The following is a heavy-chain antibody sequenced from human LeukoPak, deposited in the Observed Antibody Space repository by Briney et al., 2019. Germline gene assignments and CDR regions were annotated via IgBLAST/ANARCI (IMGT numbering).Heavy chain of an antibody. D-gene: IGHD3-16*01. Sequence: PSETLSLTCAVYGGSFSGYYWSWIRQPPGKGLEWIGEIKHSGITNYNPSLKSRVTISVDTSKNQISLKLTSVTAADTAVYFCARGEIVGGFNPWGQGTWSPSPQ. CDR1: GGSFSGYY. CDR2: IKHSGIT. J-gene: IGHJ5*02. CDR3: ARGEIVGGFNP. V-gene: IGHV4-34*01.